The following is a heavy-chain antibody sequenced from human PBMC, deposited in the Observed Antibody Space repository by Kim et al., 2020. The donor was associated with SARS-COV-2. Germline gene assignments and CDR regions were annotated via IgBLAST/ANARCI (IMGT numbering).Heavy chain of an antibody. D-gene: IGHD4-17*01. CDR3: AKDSADPTETNYYYYGMDV. CDR2: IWYDGSNK. CDR1: GFTFSSYA. Sequence: GGSLRLSCTASGFTFSSYAMHWVRQAPGKGLEWVAAIWYDGSNKYYADSVKGRFTISRDNSKNTLYLQMNSLRAEDTAVYYCAKDSADPTETNYYYYGMDVWGRGTTVTVSS. J-gene: IGHJ6*02. V-gene: IGHV3-33*06.